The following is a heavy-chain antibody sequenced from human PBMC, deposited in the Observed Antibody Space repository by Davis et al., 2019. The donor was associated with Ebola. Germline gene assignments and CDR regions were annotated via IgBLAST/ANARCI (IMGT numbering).Heavy chain of an antibody. D-gene: IGHD2-8*02. J-gene: IGHJ4*02. V-gene: IGHV1-8*01. CDR2: MNPNSGNT. CDR1: AYTFTTYD. Sequence: AASFQVTCCASAYTFTTYDITWLRHATGQGREWMGWMNPNSGNTSYAQKSQGRVTMTRDTSRSTAYMELRSLTSEDTAVYYCARDGSLLRGIQYWSQGTLVTVSS. CDR3: ARDGSLLRGIQY.